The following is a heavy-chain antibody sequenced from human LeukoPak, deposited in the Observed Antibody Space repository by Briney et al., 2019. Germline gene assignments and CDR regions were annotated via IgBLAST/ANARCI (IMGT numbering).Heavy chain of an antibody. CDR3: ARGGDGDARPEYYYYYYGMDV. CDR1: GGTFSSYA. J-gene: IGHJ6*02. V-gene: IGHV1-69*04. D-gene: IGHD4-17*01. CDR2: IIPILGIA. Sequence: SVKVSCKASGGTFSSYAIGWVRQAPGQGLEWMGRIIPILGIANYAQKFQGRVTITADKSTSTAYMELSSLRSEDTAVYYCARGGDGDARPEYYYYYYGMDVWGQGTTVTVSS.